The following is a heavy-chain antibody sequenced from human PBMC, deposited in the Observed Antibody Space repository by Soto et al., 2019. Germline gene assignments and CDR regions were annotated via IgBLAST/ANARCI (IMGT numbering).Heavy chain of an antibody. CDR2: IYYSGST. J-gene: IGHJ5*02. CDR1: GGSISSSSYY. CDR3: ARHIESRSFGYGSGSYSWFDP. D-gene: IGHD3-10*01. V-gene: IGHV4-39*01. Sequence: SETLSLTCTVSGGSISSSSYYWGWIRQPPGKGLEWIGSIYYSGSTYYNPSLKSRVTISVDTSKNQFSLKLSSVTAAETAVYYCARHIESRSFGYGSGSYSWFDPWGQGTLVTVSS.